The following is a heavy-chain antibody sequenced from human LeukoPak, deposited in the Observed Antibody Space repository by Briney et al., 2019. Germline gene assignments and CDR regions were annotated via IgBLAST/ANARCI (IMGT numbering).Heavy chain of an antibody. Sequence: PSETLSLTCAVYGGSFSGYYWSWIRQPPGKGLEWIGEINHSGSTNYNPSLKSRVTISVDTSKNQFSLKLSSVTAADTAVYYCASGGNFDRDYPNGMVVWGQGTTVTVSS. D-gene: IGHD4-23*01. V-gene: IGHV4-34*01. CDR2: INHSGST. CDR3: ASGGNFDRDYPNGMVV. CDR1: GGSFSGYY. J-gene: IGHJ6*02.